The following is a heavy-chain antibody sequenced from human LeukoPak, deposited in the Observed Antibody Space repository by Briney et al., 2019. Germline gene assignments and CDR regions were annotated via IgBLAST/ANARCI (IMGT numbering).Heavy chain of an antibody. Sequence: SETLSLTCTVSGGSISSYYWSWLRQPPGKGLEWIGYIYYSGSTNYSPSLKSRVTVSVDTSKNQFSLKLSSVTAADTAVYYCARYHYDFWSGLTYYYYYYMDVWGKGTTVTVSS. CDR1: GGSISSYY. J-gene: IGHJ6*03. CDR3: ARYHYDFWSGLTYYYYYYMDV. D-gene: IGHD3-3*01. V-gene: IGHV4-59*01. CDR2: IYYSGST.